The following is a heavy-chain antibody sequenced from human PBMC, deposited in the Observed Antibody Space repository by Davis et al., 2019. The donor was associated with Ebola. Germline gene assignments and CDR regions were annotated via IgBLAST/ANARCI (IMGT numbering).Heavy chain of an antibody. CDR2: IYYSGST. J-gene: IGHJ6*02. D-gene: IGHD2-21*02. CDR1: GGSISSYY. CDR3: ATATPQNKGPQSNYNPSLKSRVTISVDTAKNQFSLKLSSVTAADTAVYYCATASRRNYGAQYYYYGMDV. V-gene: IGHV4-59*01. Sequence: SETLSLTCTVSGGSISSYYWSWTRQPPGKGLEWTGFIYYSGSTNSNPSLKSRVTISVDTPKNHFSLKLSSLTAAATPLYYCATATPQNKGPQSNYNPSLKSRVTISVDTAKNQFSLKLSSVTAADTAVYYCATASRRNYGAQYYYYGMDVWGQGTTVTVSS.